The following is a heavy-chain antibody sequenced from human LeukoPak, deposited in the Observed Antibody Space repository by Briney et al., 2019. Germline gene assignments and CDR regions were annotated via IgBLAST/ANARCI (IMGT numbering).Heavy chain of an antibody. V-gene: IGHV1-18*01. CDR2: ISAYNGNT. CDR3: AREATVRPGGTLGY. D-gene: IGHD4-17*01. Sequence: GASVKVSCKVSGYTLTELSMHWVRQAPGKGLEWMGWISAYNGNTNYAQKLQGRVTMTTDTSTSTAYMELRSLRSDDTAVYYCAREATVRPGGTLGYWGQGTLVTVSS. J-gene: IGHJ4*02. CDR1: GYTLTELS.